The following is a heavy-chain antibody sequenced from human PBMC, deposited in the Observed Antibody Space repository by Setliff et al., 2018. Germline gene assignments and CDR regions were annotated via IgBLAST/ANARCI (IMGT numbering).Heavy chain of an antibody. CDR1: GGSFSGYF. D-gene: IGHD1-26*01. Sequence: SETLSLTCGVYGGSFSGYFWTWIRQPPGKGLEWIGEINYSGRTNYNPSFKSRVIISADTSKNQFSLKLTSVTAADAGVYYCARGAGEYSGNYYRWGQGALVTSPQ. J-gene: IGHJ5*02. CDR2: INYSGRT. CDR3: ARGAGEYSGNYYR. V-gene: IGHV4-34*01.